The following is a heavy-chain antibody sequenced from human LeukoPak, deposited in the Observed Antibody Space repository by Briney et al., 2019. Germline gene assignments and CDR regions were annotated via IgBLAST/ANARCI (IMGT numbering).Heavy chain of an antibody. CDR3: ARGPVVVAATNAFDI. Sequence: SETLSLTCTVSGCTISSYYWSWIRQPPGKGLGWIGYIYYSGSTNYNPSLKSRVTISVDTSKNQFSLKLSSVTAADTAVYYCARGPVVVAATNAFDIWGQGTMVTVSS. CDR1: GCTISSYY. CDR2: IYYSGST. J-gene: IGHJ3*02. D-gene: IGHD2-15*01. V-gene: IGHV4-59*12.